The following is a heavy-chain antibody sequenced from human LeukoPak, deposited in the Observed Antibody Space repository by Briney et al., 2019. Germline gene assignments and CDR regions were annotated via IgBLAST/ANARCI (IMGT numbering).Heavy chain of an antibody. V-gene: IGHV3-74*01. CDR2: MNTDGSRT. J-gene: IGHJ4*02. CDR3: ASDFGGSDDY. Sequence: GGSLRLSCVGSGFTFSRYWMHWVRHAPGKGLVWVSRMNTDGSRTDYADSVKGRFTISRDNAKNTLYLQMNSLGAEDTAVYSCASDFGGSDDYWGQGTLVTVSS. D-gene: IGHD2-15*01. CDR1: GFTFSRYW.